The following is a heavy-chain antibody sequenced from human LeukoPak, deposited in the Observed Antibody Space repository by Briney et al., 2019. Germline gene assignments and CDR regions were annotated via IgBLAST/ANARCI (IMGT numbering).Heavy chain of an antibody. CDR2: IWYDGSNK. CDR3: AKATYSSSWNPGDY. V-gene: IGHV3-30*02. CDR1: GFTFSSYG. J-gene: IGHJ4*02. D-gene: IGHD6-13*01. Sequence: GGSLRLSCAASGFTFSSYGMHWVRQAPGKGLEWVAVIWYDGSNKYYADSVKGRFTVSRDNSKSTLYLQMNSLRAEDTAVYYCAKATYSSSWNPGDYWGQGTLVTVSS.